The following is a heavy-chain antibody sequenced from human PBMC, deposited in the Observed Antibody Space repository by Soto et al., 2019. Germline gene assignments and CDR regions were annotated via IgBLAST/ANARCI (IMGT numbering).Heavy chain of an antibody. CDR3: ARDLTTPYYYDSSGPGRPDAFDI. V-gene: IGHV1-46*01. D-gene: IGHD3-22*01. Sequence: ASVKVSCKASGYTFTSYYMHWVRQAPGQGLEWMGIINPSGGSTSYAQKFQGRVTMTRDTSTSTVYMELSSLRSEDTAVYYCARDLTTPYYYDSSGPGRPDAFDIWGHGTMVTVSS. J-gene: IGHJ3*02. CDR2: INPSGGST. CDR1: GYTFTSYY.